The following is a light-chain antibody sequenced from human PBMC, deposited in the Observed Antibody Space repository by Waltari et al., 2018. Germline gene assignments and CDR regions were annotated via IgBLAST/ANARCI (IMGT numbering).Light chain of an antibody. J-gene: IGKJ2*01. CDR2: AAS. CDR1: QGLSGS. V-gene: IGKV1-NL1*01. CDR3: QQYYSTPYT. Sequence: DIQMTQSPSSLSASVGDRVTITCRASQGLSGSLAWYQRKPGRAPTLLIYAASTLESGVPSRFSGSGSGTDYTLTINSLQPEDFATYYCQQYYSTPYTFGQGTKLEI.